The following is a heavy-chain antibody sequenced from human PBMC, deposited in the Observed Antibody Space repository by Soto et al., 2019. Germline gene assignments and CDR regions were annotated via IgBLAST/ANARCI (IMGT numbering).Heavy chain of an antibody. CDR2: INPNSGGT. CDR1: GYTFTGYY. D-gene: IGHD1-26*01. CDR3: ARDRWDDYYGMDV. V-gene: IGHV1-2*04. J-gene: IGHJ6*02. Sequence: ASVKVSCKASGYTFTGYYMHWVRQAPGQGLEWMGWINPNSGGTNYAQKFQGWVTMTRDTSISTAYMELSRLRSDDTAVYYCARDRWDDYYGMDVWGQGTTVTVSS.